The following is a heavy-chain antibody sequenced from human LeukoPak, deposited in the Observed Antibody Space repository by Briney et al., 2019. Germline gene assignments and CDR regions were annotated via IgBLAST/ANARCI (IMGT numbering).Heavy chain of an antibody. CDR1: GFTFVSYA. J-gene: IGHJ4*02. CDR2: INGGGDAT. CDR3: ARDPESSSFDL. V-gene: IGHV3-23*01. Sequence: GGSLRLSCAASGFTFVSYAMTWVRQAPGMGLEWVSAINGGGDATYYADSVKGRFTISRDNAKKSLYLEINSLRADDTAVYYCARDPESSSFDLWGRGALVTVSS. D-gene: IGHD6-13*01.